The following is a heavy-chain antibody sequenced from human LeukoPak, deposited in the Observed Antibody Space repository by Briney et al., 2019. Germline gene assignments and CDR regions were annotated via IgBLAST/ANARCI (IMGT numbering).Heavy chain of an antibody. V-gene: IGHV4-34*01. J-gene: IGHJ4*02. CDR1: GESFSAYY. Sequence: SETLSLTCAVYGESFSAYYWSWIRQPPGKGLEWIGEINHSGRTIYNPSLTSRVTISVDTSKNQFSLKLSSVTAADTAVYYCASRKLGNDYWGQGTLVTVSS. CDR3: ASRKLGNDY. D-gene: IGHD7-27*01. CDR2: INHSGRT.